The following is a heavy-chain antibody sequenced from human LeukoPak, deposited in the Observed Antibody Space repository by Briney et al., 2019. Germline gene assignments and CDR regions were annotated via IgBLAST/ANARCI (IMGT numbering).Heavy chain of an antibody. Sequence: SETLSLTCTVYGGSFGGFYWSWVRQPPGKGLEWIGHINHSGSTNYNPSLKSRVTISVDTSKNQFSLKLSSVTAADTAVYYCARLSNCSSTNCPVHFDYWGQGTLVTVSS. V-gene: IGHV4-34*01. CDR3: ARLSNCSSTNCPVHFDY. D-gene: IGHD2-2*01. CDR2: INHSGST. J-gene: IGHJ4*02. CDR1: GGSFGGFY.